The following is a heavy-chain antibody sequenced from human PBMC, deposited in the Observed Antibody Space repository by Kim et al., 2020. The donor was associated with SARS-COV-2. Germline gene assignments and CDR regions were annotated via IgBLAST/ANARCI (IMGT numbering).Heavy chain of an antibody. D-gene: IGHD6-13*01. V-gene: IGHV3-30*18. CDR1: GFTFSSYG. CDR2: ISYDGSNK. CDR3: AKGEYSSSWAGGYSFDY. J-gene: IGHJ4*02. Sequence: GGSLRLSCAASGFTFSSYGMHWVRQAPGKGLEWVAVISYDGSNKYYADSVKGRFTISRDNSKNTLYLQMNSLRAEDTAVYYCAKGEYSSSWAGGYSFDYWGQGTLVTVSS.